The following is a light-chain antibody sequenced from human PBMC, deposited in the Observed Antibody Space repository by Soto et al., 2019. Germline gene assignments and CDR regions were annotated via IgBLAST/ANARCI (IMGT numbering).Light chain of an antibody. CDR3: QQYNSSSYT. Sequence: DIQMTQSPSTLSASVGDRVTITCRASQSISRSLAWYQQKSGKAPKLLIYDASSLESGVPSRFSGSGFGTEFTLTISGLQPDDFATYYCQQYNSSSYTVGQGTKLEIK. CDR1: QSISRS. CDR2: DAS. V-gene: IGKV1-5*01. J-gene: IGKJ2*01.